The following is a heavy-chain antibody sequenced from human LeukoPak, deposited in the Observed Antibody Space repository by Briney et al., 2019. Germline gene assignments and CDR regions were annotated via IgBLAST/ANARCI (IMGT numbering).Heavy chain of an antibody. J-gene: IGHJ4*02. CDR3: AKGSSGWHLHYFDY. V-gene: IGHV3-23*01. CDR2: ISGSGGST. CDR1: GFTFSSYA. Sequence: GGSLRLSCAASGFTFSSYAMSWVRQAPGKGLEWVSAISGSGGSTYYADSVKGRFTISRDNSKNTLYLQMNSLRAEDTAVYYYAKGSSGWHLHYFDYWGQGTLVTVSS. D-gene: IGHD6-19*01.